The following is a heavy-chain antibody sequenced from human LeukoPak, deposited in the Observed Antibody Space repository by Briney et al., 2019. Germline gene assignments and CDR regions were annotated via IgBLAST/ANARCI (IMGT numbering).Heavy chain of an antibody. J-gene: IGHJ5*02. CDR3: ARSGYYYGSGSYWFDP. CDR2: IYHSGST. V-gene: IGHV4-38-2*02. D-gene: IGHD3-10*01. Sequence: PSETLSLTCTVPGYSITSGYYWGWIRQPPGKGLEWIGSIYHSGSTYYNPSLKSRVTISVDTSKKQFSLKLSSVTAADTAVYYCARSGYYYGSGSYWFDPWGQGTLVTVSS. CDR1: GYSITSGYY.